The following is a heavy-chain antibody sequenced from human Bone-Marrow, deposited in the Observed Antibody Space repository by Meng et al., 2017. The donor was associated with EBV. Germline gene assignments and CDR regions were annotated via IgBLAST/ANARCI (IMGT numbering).Heavy chain of an antibody. Sequence: VQLVQSGAEVKQPGASVTVSCMASGYTFTSYGISWVRQAPGQGLEWMGWINAGNGDTVYSQKFQGRFIIIRDTSASTAYMEPSSLRSEDTAVYYCARNYAEYVYNWFDPWGQGTLFTVSS. CDR2: INAGNGDT. D-gene: IGHD4-17*01. V-gene: IGHV1-18*01. J-gene: IGHJ5*02. CDR1: GYTFTSYG. CDR3: ARNYAEYVYNWFDP.